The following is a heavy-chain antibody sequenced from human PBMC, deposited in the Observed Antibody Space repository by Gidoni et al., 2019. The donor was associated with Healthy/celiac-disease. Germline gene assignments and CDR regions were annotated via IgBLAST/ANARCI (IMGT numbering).Heavy chain of an antibody. D-gene: IGHD2-15*01. J-gene: IGHJ3*02. CDR2: IYYSGST. V-gene: IGHV4-31*03. CDR1: GGSIRSGGYY. CDR3: ARDLACSGGSCYSGAFDI. Sequence: QVQLQESGPGLVKPSQTLSLTCTVSGGSIRSGGYYWSWIRQHPGKGLEWIGYIYYSGSTYYNPSLKSRVTISVDTSKNQFSLKLSSVTAADTAVDYCARDLACSGGSCYSGAFDIWGKGTMVTVSS.